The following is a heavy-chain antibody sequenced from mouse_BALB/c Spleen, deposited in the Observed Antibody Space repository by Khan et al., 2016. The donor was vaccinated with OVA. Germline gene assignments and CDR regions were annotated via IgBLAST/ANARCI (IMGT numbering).Heavy chain of an antibody. V-gene: IGHV9-1*02. CDR3: ARGLNYYGSWFAY. D-gene: IGHD1-1*01. Sequence: QIQLVQSGPELKKPGETVKISCEASGYTFTNYGMNWVKQAPGKGLKWMGWINTYTGESTYADDFKGRFAFSLETSASTAFLQINNLKHEDMATYFCARGLNYYGSWFAYWCQGTLVTVSA. J-gene: IGHJ3*01. CDR2: INTYTGES. CDR1: GYTFTNYG.